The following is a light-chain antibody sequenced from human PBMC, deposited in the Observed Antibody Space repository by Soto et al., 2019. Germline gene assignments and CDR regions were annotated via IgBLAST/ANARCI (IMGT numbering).Light chain of an antibody. J-gene: IGLJ2*01. Sequence: QSVLTQPPSVSGAPGQRVTISCTGSSSNIGAGYDVHWYQQPPGTAPKLLIYGNSNRPSGVPDRFSGSKSGTSASLAITGLQAEDEADYYCQSYDSSLSAYVVFGGGTKLTVL. CDR3: QSYDSSLSAYVV. CDR1: SSNIGAGYD. CDR2: GNS. V-gene: IGLV1-40*01.